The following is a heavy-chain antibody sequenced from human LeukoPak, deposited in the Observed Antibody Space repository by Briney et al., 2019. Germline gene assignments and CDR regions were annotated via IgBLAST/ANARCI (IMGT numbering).Heavy chain of an antibody. J-gene: IGHJ5*02. Sequence: MTSETLSLTCTVSGYSISSGYYWGWIRQPPGKGLEWIGSIYHSGSTYYNPSLKSRVTISVDTSKNQFSLKLSSVTAADTAVYYCAREGDGQYNWFDPWGQGTLVTVSS. CDR3: AREGDGQYNWFDP. V-gene: IGHV4-38-2*02. CDR2: IYHSGST. CDR1: GYSISSGYY. D-gene: IGHD3-16*01.